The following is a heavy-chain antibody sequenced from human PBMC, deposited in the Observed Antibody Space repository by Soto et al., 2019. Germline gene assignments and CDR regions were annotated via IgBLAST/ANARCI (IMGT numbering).Heavy chain of an antibody. CDR1: GGSFRGYH. D-gene: IGHD3-10*01. V-gene: IGHV4-34*01. CDR2: INHSGST. J-gene: IGHJ6*03. CDR3: ARWVTMVRGLTANYYYYYMDV. Sequence: QVQLQQWGAGLLKPSETLSLTCAVYGGSFRGYHWSWIRQPPGKGLEWIGEINHSGSTNYHPSLKSRVTISLDTSKNHFSLKPSSVTAADTAVYYCARWVTMVRGLTANYYYYYMDVWGKGTTVTVSS.